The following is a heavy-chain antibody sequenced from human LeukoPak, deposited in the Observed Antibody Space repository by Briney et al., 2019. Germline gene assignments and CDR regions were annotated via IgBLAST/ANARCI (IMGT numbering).Heavy chain of an antibody. CDR3: AREPYSGSQRGAFDH. J-gene: IGHJ4*02. CDR2: VGTNGVAT. Sequence: GGSLRLSCAASGFTFSNYAMHWVRQAPGKGLESVSAVGTNGVATYYANSVKGRFTISRDNSKDTLYLQMGSLRPEDMAVYYCAREPYSGSQRGAFDHWGQGTLATVSS. CDR1: GFTFSNYA. V-gene: IGHV3-64*01. D-gene: IGHD1-26*01.